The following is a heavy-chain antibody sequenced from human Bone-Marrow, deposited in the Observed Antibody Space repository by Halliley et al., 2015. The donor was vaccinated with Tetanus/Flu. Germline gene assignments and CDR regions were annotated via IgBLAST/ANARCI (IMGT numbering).Heavy chain of an antibody. J-gene: IGHJ4*02. D-gene: IGHD2-2*02. V-gene: IGHV5-51*01. CDR3: AKQGEYCSSTNCYRTFDY. CDR1: GYSFTNYW. Sequence: QLVQSGAEVKKPGESLKISCKGSGYSFTNYWIGWVRQMPGKGLEWMGIIFPGDSDTRYSPSFQGQVTISADKSISTAYLQWSSLKPSDTAIYYCAKQGEYCSSTNCYRTFDYWGQGTLVTVSS. CDR2: IFPGDSDT.